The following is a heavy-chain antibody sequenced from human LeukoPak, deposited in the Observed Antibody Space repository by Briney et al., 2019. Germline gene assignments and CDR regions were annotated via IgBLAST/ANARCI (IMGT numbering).Heavy chain of an antibody. D-gene: IGHD6-19*01. CDR2: INHSGST. Sequence: SETLSLTCTVSGGSINSSSDSWGWIRQPPGKGLEWIGEINHSGSTNYNPSLKSRVTISVDTSKNQFSLKLSSVTAADTAVYYCARTGYSSGWYVWFDPWGQGTLVTVSS. CDR1: GGSINSSSDS. J-gene: IGHJ5*02. V-gene: IGHV4-39*07. CDR3: ARTGYSSGWYVWFDP.